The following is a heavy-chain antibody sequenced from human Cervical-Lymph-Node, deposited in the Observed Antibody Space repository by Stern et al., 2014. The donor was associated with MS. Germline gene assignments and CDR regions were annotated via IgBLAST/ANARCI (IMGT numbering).Heavy chain of an antibody. Sequence: QVQLVESGPGLVKPSQTLSLTCTVSGDSISSGNYYWSWIRQPAGKGLEWIGRIYSSGTTYYNPSLRSRVTISTDPSTTHFSLKLSCVTATDTAVYYCATQGRALAPDWGQGTLVTVSS. CDR1: GDSISSGNYY. J-gene: IGHJ4*02. CDR3: ATQGRALAPD. V-gene: IGHV4-61*02. CDR2: IYSSGTT.